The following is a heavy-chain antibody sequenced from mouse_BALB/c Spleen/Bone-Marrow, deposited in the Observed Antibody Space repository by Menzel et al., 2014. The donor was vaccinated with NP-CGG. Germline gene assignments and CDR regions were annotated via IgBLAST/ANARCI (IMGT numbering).Heavy chain of an antibody. Sequence: EVNLVESGGGLVQPGGSRKLSCAASGFTFSSFGMHWVRQAPEKGLEWVAYISRGSSTLYYADTVKGRFTISRDNPKNTLFLQMTSLRSEDTAMYYCARGGYYVPSYFDYWGQGTTLTVSS. CDR1: GFTFSSFG. CDR2: ISRGSSTL. V-gene: IGHV5-17*02. D-gene: IGHD2-3*01. J-gene: IGHJ2*01. CDR3: ARGGYYVPSYFDY.